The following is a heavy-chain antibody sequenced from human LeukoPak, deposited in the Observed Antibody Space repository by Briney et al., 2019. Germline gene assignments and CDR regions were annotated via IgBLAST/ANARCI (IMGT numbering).Heavy chain of an antibody. CDR1: GGSISSYY. J-gene: IGHJ5*02. CDR2: IYYSGST. D-gene: IGHD6-13*01. CDR3: AREIAAAGTWFDP. V-gene: IGHV4-59*01. Sequence: PSETLSLTCTVSGGSISSYYWSWIRQPPGKGLEWIGYIYYSGSTNYNPSLKSRVTISVDASKNQFSLKLSSVTAADTAVYYCAREIAAAGTWFDPWGQGTLVTVSS.